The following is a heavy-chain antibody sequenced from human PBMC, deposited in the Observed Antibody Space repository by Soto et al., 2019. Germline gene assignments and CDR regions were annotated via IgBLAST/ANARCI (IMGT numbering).Heavy chain of an antibody. CDR2: IYSGGST. CDR3: AIGIFGDPGLDY. J-gene: IGHJ4*02. D-gene: IGHD4-17*01. Sequence: GGSLRLSCAASGFTVSSNYMSWVRQAPGKGLEWVSVIYSGGSTYYADSVKGRFTISRDNSKNTLYLQMNSLRAEDTAVYYCAIGIFGDPGLDYWGQGTLVTVSS. CDR1: GFTVSSNY. V-gene: IGHV3-66*01.